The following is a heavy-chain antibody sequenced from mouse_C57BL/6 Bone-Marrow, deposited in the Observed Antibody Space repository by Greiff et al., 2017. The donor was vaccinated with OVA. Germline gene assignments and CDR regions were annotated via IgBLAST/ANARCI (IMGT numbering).Heavy chain of an antibody. CDR1: GYTFTSYW. D-gene: IGHD3-2*02. CDR3: ARDSSGHPWCAY. V-gene: IGHV1-69*01. CDR2: IDPSDSYT. Sequence: QVQLQQPGAELVMPGASVKLSCKASGYTFTSYWMHWVKQRPGQGLEWIGEIDPSDSYTNYNQKFKGKSTLTVDKSSSTAYMQLSSLTSEDSAVYYWARDSSGHPWCAYWGQGTLVTVSA. J-gene: IGHJ3*01.